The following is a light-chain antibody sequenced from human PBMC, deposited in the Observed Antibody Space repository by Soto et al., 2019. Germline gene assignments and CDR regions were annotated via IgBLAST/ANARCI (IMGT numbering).Light chain of an antibody. CDR3: QQYNNWLPYT. V-gene: IGKV3-15*01. CDR2: GAS. Sequence: ETVMTQSPATLSVSPGERATLSCRASQSVRSNVAWYQQKPGQAPRLLIYGASTRATGIPARFSGSGSGTEFTLTISSLQSEDFAVYYCQQYNNWLPYTFGQGTKLEIK. J-gene: IGKJ2*01. CDR1: QSVRSN.